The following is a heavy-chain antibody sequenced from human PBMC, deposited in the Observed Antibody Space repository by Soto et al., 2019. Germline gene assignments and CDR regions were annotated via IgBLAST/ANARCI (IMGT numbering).Heavy chain of an antibody. Sequence: GASVKVSCKASGYTLTSYGISWVRQAPGQGLEWMGWISAYNGNTNYAQKLQGRVTMTTDTSTSTAYMELRSLRSDDTAVYYCARVVGYCSGGSCYADYYYYMDVWGKGTTVTVSS. D-gene: IGHD2-15*01. J-gene: IGHJ6*03. CDR2: ISAYNGNT. CDR3: ARVVGYCSGGSCYADYYYYMDV. V-gene: IGHV1-18*01. CDR1: GYTLTSYG.